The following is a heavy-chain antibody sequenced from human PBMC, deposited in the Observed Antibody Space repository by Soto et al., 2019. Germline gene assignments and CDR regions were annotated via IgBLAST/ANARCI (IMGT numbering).Heavy chain of an antibody. CDR2: ISAYNGNT. J-gene: IGHJ6*02. CDR3: ARDDGNYDYVWGSYRLLRSYYYGMDV. D-gene: IGHD3-16*02. CDR1: GYTFTSYG. Sequence: GASVKVSCKASGYTFTSYGISWVRQAPGQGLEWMGWISAYNGNTNYAQKLQGRVTMTTDTSTSTAYMELRSLRSDDTAVYYCARDDGNYDYVWGSYRLLRSYYYGMDVWGQGTTVTVSS. V-gene: IGHV1-18*04.